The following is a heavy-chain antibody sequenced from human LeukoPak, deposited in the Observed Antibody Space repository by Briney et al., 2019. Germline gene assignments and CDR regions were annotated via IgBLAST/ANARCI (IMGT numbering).Heavy chain of an antibody. CDR2: MNPNSGNT. V-gene: IGHV1-8*01. CDR3: ARFRYCSSTSCRKWGSNWFDP. D-gene: IGHD2-2*01. CDR1: GYTFTSYD. J-gene: IGHJ5*02. Sequence: ASVKVSCKASGYTFTSYDINWVRQATGQGLEWMGWMNPNSGNTGYAQKFQGRVTMTRNTSIGTAYMELSSLRSEDTAVYYCARFRYCSSTSCRKWGSNWFDPWGQGTLVTVSS.